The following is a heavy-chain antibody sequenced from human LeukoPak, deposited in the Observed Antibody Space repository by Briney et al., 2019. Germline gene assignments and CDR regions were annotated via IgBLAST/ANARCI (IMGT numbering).Heavy chain of an antibody. V-gene: IGHV3-23*01. CDR2: ISGSGGST. Sequence: GGSLRLSCAASGFIFSSYAMSWVRQAPGKGLEWVSAISGSGGSTYYADSVKGRFTISRDNSKNTLYLQMNSLRAEDTAVYYCAKYRRGYSYGDFDYWGQGTLVTVSS. CDR1: GFIFSSYA. D-gene: IGHD5-18*01. CDR3: AKYRRGYSYGDFDY. J-gene: IGHJ4*02.